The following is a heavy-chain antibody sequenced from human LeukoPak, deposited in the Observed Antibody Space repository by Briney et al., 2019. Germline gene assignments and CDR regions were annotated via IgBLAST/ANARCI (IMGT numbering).Heavy chain of an antibody. CDR1: GYTFTSYG. Sequence: EASVKVSCTASGYTFTSYGISWVRQAPGQGLEWMGWISAYNGNTNYSQKLQGRVTITTDTSTSTAYMELRSLRSDDTAVYYCARDVVVVPAAIAGATTNFDYWGQGTLVTVSS. J-gene: IGHJ4*02. D-gene: IGHD2-2*01. V-gene: IGHV1-18*01. CDR3: ARDVVVVPAAIAGATTNFDY. CDR2: ISAYNGNT.